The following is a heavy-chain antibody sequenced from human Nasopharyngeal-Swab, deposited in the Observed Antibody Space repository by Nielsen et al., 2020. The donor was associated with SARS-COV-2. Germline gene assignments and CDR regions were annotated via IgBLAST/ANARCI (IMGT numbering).Heavy chain of an antibody. J-gene: IGHJ4*02. CDR1: GFTFGDYA. CDR2: IRSKAYGGTT. CDR3: TREQLDYYDSSGYYPIPFDS. Sequence: GGSLRLSCTASGFTFGDYAMSWFRQAPGKGLEWVGFIRSKAYGGTTEYAASVKGRFTISRDDSKSIAYLQMNSLKTEDTAVYYCTREQLDYYDSSGYYPIPFDSWGQGTLVTVSS. V-gene: IGHV3-49*03. D-gene: IGHD3-22*01.